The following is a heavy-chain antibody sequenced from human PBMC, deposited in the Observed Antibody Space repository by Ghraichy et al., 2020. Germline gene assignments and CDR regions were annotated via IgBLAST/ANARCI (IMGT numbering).Heavy chain of an antibody. D-gene: IGHD3-22*01. CDR3: AKSSSYGYTYYDSSGWGGYFDY. Sequence: GGSLRLSCAASGFTFSSYGMHWVRQAPGKGLEWVAVISYDGSNKYYADSVKGRFTISRDNSKNTLYLQMNSLRAEDTAVYYCAKSSSYGYTYYDSSGWGGYFDYWGQGTLVTVSS. CDR2: ISYDGSNK. J-gene: IGHJ4*02. V-gene: IGHV3-30*18. CDR1: GFTFSSYG.